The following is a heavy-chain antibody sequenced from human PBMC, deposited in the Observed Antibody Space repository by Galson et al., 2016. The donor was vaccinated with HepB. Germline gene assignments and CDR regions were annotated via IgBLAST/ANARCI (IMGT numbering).Heavy chain of an antibody. V-gene: IGHV3-21*01. D-gene: IGHD5-24*01. CDR2: ISRTSRYI. J-gene: IGHJ4*02. Sequence: SLRLSCAASGFNFNTYDMNWVRQAPGKGLEWVSYISRTSRYIYYADSVRGRFTNSRDNAKDSLFLQLNSLRAADTAIYYCARDMAGYNWIDFWGLGTLVTVSS. CDR1: GFNFNTYD. CDR3: ARDMAGYNWIDF.